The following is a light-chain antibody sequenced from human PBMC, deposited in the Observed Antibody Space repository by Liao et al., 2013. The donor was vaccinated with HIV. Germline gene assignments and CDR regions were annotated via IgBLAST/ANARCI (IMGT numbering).Light chain of an antibody. CDR1: SIGSKS. J-gene: IGLJ1*01. Sequence: SYVLTQPPSVSVAPGMTARITCGGNSIGSKSVHWYQQKPGQSPALVIYEDVKRPSGIPERFSGSNSGNTATLTISGTQPMDEADYYCQVWDSSTYVFGTGTKVTVL. CDR2: EDV. V-gene: IGLV3-21*01. CDR3: QVWDSSTYV.